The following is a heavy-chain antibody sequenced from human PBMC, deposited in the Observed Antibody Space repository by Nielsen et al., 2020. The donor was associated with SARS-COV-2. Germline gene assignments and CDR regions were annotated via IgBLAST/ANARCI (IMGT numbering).Heavy chain of an antibody. V-gene: IGHV5-51*01. D-gene: IGHD2-15*01. J-gene: IGHJ3*02. CDR3: ARPRCSGGSCYWDDAFDI. Sequence: GESLKISCKGSGYSFTSYWIGWVRQLPGKGLEWMGIIYPGYSDTRYSPSFQGQVTISADKSISTAYLQWSSLKASDTAMYYCARPRCSGGSCYWDDAFDIWGQGTMVTVSS. CDR2: IYPGYSDT. CDR1: GYSFTSYW.